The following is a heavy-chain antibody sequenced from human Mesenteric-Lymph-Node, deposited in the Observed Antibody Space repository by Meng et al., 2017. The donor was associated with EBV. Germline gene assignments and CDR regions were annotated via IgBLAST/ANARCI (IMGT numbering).Heavy chain of an antibody. J-gene: IGHJ5*02. CDR1: GDSIINGGYY. D-gene: IGHD4-17*01. V-gene: IGHV4-30-4*08. CDR3: ARDTNGDYGWVDP. Sequence: VQLPESGPGLVNPSETLSLTCDVSGDSIINGGYYWTLIRHPPGKGLEWIGYIFYSGSTYYNPSLKSRVTISLDISKNQFSLNLTSVTAADTAVYYCARDTNGDYGWVDPWGQGTLVTVSS. CDR2: IFYSGST.